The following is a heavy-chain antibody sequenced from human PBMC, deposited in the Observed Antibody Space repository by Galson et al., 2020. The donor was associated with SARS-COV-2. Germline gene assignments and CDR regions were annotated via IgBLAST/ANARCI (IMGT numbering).Heavy chain of an antibody. Sequence: TGGSLRLSCAASGFTLSSSGMHWVRQAPGQGLEYVSSIGGSTHYVNSVKGRFSISRDKSKNTLYLQMGSLRADDMAVYYCARQFCRSRTCTTGGLELWGQGTTVTVSS. D-gene: IGHD2-2*01. V-gene: IGHV3-64*01. CDR2: IGGST. CDR1: GFTLSSSG. J-gene: IGHJ6*02. CDR3: ARQFCRSRTCTTGGLEL.